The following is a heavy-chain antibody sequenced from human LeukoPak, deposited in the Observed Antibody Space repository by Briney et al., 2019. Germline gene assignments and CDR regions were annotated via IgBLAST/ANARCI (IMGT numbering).Heavy chain of an antibody. CDR2: IIPIFGTA. D-gene: IGHD3-22*01. CDR3: ARGWYYYDSSGYYRETLFDY. V-gene: IGHV1-69*13. J-gene: IGHJ4*02. CDR1: GGTFSSYA. Sequence: SVKVSCKASGGTFSSYAISWVRQAPGQGLEWMGGIIPIFGTANYAQKFQGRVTITADESTSTAYMELSSLRSEDTAVYYCARGWYYYDSSGYYRETLFDYWGQGTLVTVSS.